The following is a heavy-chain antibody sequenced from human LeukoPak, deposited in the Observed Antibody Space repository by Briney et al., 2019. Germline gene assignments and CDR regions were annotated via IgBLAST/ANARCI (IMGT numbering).Heavy chain of an antibody. V-gene: IGHV4-34*01. CDR2: INHSGST. D-gene: IGHD2-2*01. CDR3: ARIKLVNYYYYYGMDV. J-gene: IGHJ6*02. Sequence: SETLSLTCAIYGGSFSGYYWSWIRQPPGKGLEWIGGINHSGSTNYNPSLKSRVTISVDTSKNQFSLKLSSVAAADTAVYYCARIKLVNYYYYYGMDVWGQGTTVTVSS. CDR1: GGSFSGYY.